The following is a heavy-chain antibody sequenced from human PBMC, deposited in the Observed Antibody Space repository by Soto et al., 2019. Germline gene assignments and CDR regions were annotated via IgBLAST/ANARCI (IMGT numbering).Heavy chain of an antibody. CDR2: ITYSGRT. V-gene: IGHV4-31*03. CDR3: ARDRKVGPYSGRFDP. CDR1: VVSINSGSVY. J-gene: IGHJ5*02. D-gene: IGHD2-21*01. Sequence: PSETLSLTCSFNVVSINSGSVYCSWIRQSPGKGLEYIGYITYSGRTFYNPSLKSRVTMSVDTPKNQFSMEVRSVTAADTAVYYCARDRKVGPYSGRFDPWGQGTLCAVSS.